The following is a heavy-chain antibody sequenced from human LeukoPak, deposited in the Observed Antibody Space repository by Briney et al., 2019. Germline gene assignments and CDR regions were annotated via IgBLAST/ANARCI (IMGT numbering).Heavy chain of an antibody. V-gene: IGHV3-48*03. Sequence: GGSLRLSCAASGFTLSRYEMNWVSQAPAKGLEWVSCISSSGSSILYADSVKGRFTISRDNAKNSLYLQMNSPRADDTGVYYCARSPQWVGIFFDYWGQGTLVTVSS. CDR1: GFTLSRYE. CDR2: ISSSGSSI. D-gene: IGHD6-19*01. J-gene: IGHJ4*02. CDR3: ARSPQWVGIFFDY.